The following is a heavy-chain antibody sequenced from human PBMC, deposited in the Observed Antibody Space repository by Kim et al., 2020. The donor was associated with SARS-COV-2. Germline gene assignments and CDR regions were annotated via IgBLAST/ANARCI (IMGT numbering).Heavy chain of an antibody. J-gene: IGHJ4*02. D-gene: IGHD3-10*01. Sequence: AESVKGRFTISRDNSKNTLYLQMNSLRAEDTAVYYCAKDKVMVRGAYLDYWGQGTLVTVSS. CDR3: AKDKVMVRGAYLDY. V-gene: IGHV3-30*02.